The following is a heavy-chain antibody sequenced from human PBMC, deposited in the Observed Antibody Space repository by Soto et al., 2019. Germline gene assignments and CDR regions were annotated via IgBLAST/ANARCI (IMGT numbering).Heavy chain of an antibody. CDR3: ARSRTGTTYGGMDV. J-gene: IGHJ6*02. Sequence: EVQLVESGGDLVQPGGSLRLSCAASGFAVSSNYMTWVRQAPGKGLEWVSVIHSGGDTHYADSVRGRFTISRDNSKNTLYLQMTSLRAEDTAVYYCARSRTGTTYGGMDVWGPGTTVTVSS. D-gene: IGHD1-7*01. CDR2: IHSGGDT. V-gene: IGHV3-66*01. CDR1: GFAVSSNY.